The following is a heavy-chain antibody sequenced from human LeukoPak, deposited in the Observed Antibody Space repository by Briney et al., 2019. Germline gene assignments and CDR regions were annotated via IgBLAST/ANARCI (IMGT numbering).Heavy chain of an antibody. J-gene: IGHJ5*02. CDR1: GFTFSSYA. D-gene: IGHD6-13*01. CDR3: ARGEGSSWYSRFDP. Sequence: GGSLRLSCAASGFTFSSYAMHWVRQAPGKGLEYVSAISSNGGGTYYANSVKGRFTISRDNSKNTLYLQMGSLRAEDTAVYYCARGEGSSWYSRFDPWGQGTLVTVSS. V-gene: IGHV3-64*01. CDR2: ISSNGGGT.